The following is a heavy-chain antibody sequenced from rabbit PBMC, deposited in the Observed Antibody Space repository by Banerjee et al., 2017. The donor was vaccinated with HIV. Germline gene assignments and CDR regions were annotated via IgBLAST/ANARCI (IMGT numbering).Heavy chain of an antibody. V-gene: IGHV1S45*01. CDR3: ARGYNAVSYYTNL. J-gene: IGHJ4*01. CDR2: IYVDSSEIT. D-gene: IGHD8-1*01. Sequence: QQQLVESGGGLVKPEGSLTLTCTASGFSFSGDYYMCWVRQAPGKGPEWIACIYVDSSEITGYASWVNGRFTISKTSSTTVDLKMTSLTAADTATYFCARGYNAVSYYTNLWGPGTLVTVS. CDR1: GFSFSGDYY.